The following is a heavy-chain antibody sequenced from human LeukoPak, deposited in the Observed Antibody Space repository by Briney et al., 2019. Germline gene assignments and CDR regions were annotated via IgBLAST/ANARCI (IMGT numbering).Heavy chain of an antibody. J-gene: IGHJ4*02. CDR3: ARDATIAAAGPGYFDY. CDR2: IYYSGST. Sequence: SETLSVTCTVSGGSISSGGYYRSWIRQHPGKGLEWIGYIYYSGSTYYNPSLKSRVTISVDTSKNQFSLKLSSVTAADTAVYYCARDATIAAAGPGYFDYWGQGTLVTVSS. CDR1: GGSISSGGYY. D-gene: IGHD6-13*01. V-gene: IGHV4-31*03.